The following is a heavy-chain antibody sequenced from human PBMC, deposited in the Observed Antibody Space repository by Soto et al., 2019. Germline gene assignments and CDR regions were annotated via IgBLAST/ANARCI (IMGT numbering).Heavy chain of an antibody. CDR1: GYPFDSFD. J-gene: IGHJ4*02. CDR3: VRQPWGVATPGDDY. CDR2: MNPDSGDT. V-gene: IGHV1-8*01. D-gene: IGHD2-15*01. Sequence: QVQLVQSGAEVKKPGASVKVSCEASGYPFDSFDINWVRQAAGQGLEWMGWMNPDSGDTAVAQRFQDRIIMTRTTSTSTAYMELSRLTPDDSAVYFCVRQPWGVATPGDDYWGQGTLFTVSS.